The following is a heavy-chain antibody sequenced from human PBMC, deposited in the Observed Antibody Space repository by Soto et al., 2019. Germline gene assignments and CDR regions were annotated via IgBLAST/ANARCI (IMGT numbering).Heavy chain of an antibody. J-gene: IGHJ4*02. CDR2: IYYSGST. D-gene: IGHD2-8*01. CDR3: ARVDCTNGVCYTGGGFFDY. V-gene: IGHV4-61*01. Sequence: SETLSLTCTVSGGSVSSGSYYWSWIRQPPGKGLEWIGYIYYSGSTNYNPSLKSRVTISVDTSKNQFSLKLSSVTAADTAVYYCARVDCTNGVCYTGGGFFDYWGRGTLVTVSS. CDR1: GGSVSSGSYY.